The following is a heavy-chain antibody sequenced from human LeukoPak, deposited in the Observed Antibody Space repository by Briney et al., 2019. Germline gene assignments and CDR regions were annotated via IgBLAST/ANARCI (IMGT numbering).Heavy chain of an antibody. D-gene: IGHD2-15*01. CDR3: ARHPFATPFDH. CDR1: GGSISSFD. J-gene: IGHJ4*02. CDR2: VFYTGDT. V-gene: IGHV4-59*08. Sequence: SETLSLTCAVSGGSISSFDWSWIRQPPGKGLEWIGYVFYTGDTNSNPSLKSRVTMSLDTSKNQLSLRLTSVTAADTAVYYCARHPFATPFDHWGRGTLVTVSS.